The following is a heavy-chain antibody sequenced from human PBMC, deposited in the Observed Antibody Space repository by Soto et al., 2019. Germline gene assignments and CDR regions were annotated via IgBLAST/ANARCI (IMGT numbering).Heavy chain of an antibody. CDR2: IYHSGST. J-gene: IGHJ4*02. D-gene: IGHD5-12*01. V-gene: IGHV4-38-2*01. CDR1: GYSISGGYY. Sequence: SETLSLTCAVSGYSISGGYYWGWIRQPPGKGLEWIGSIYHSGSTYYNPSLKSRVTISVDTSKNQFSLKLSSVTAADTAVYYCARGSVVATIYFDYWGQGTLVTV. CDR3: ARGSVVATIYFDY.